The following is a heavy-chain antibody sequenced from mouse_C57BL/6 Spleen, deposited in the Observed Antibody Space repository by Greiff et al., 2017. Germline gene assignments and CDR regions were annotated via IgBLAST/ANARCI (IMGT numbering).Heavy chain of an antibody. Sequence: QVQLQQSGPELVKPGASVKISCKASGYAFSSSWMNWVKQRPGKGLEWIGRIYPGDGDTNYNGKFKGKATLTADKSSSTAYMQLSSLTSEDSAVYFCARSRYYGSSFYAMDYWGQGTSVTVSS. CDR2: IYPGDGDT. D-gene: IGHD1-1*01. V-gene: IGHV1-82*01. CDR1: GYAFSSSW. CDR3: ARSRYYGSSFYAMDY. J-gene: IGHJ4*01.